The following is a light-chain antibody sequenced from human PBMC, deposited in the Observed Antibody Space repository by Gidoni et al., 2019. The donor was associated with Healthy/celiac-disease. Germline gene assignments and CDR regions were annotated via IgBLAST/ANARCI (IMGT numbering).Light chain of an antibody. CDR2: DVS. CDR1: SSDVGGYNY. V-gene: IGLV2-14*01. J-gene: IGLJ2*01. CDR3: SSYTSSSTLVV. Sequence: QSALTQPASASGSPGQSATISCTGTSSDVGGYNYDSWYQQHPGKAPKLMIYDVSNRPSGVSNRFSGSKSGNTASLTISGLQAEDEADYYCSSYTSSSTLVVFGGGTKLTVL.